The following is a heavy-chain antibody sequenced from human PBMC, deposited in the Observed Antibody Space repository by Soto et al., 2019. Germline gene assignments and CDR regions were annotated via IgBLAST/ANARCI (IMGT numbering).Heavy chain of an antibody. V-gene: IGHV3-23*01. Sequence: LRLSCAASGFTFSSYAMSWVRQAPGKGLEWVSAISGSGGGTYYADSVKGRFTISRDNSKNTLYLQMNSLRAEDTAVYYCAKAIIAAAGTVGLPHGYYYYGMDVWGQGTTVTVSS. CDR1: GFTFSSYA. CDR3: AKAIIAAAGTVGLPHGYYYYGMDV. D-gene: IGHD6-13*01. CDR2: ISGSGGGT. J-gene: IGHJ6*02.